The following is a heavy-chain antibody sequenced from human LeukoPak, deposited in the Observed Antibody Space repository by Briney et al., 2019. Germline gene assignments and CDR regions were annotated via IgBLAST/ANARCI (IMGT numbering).Heavy chain of an antibody. J-gene: IGHJ6*03. V-gene: IGHV1-46*01. CDR3: ARGYQLPYDYYYYMDV. D-gene: IGHD2-2*01. Sequence: ASVKVSCKASGYTFTSYYMHWVRQAPGQGLEWMGIINPSGGSTSYAQKFQGRVTMTRDTSTSTVYMELSSLRSEDTAVYYCARGYQLPYDYYYYMDVWGKGTTVTVSS. CDR2: INPSGGST. CDR1: GYTFTSYY.